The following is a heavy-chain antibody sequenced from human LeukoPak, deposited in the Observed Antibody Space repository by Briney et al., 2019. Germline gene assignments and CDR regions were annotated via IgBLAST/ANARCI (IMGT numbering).Heavy chain of an antibody. CDR2: IVVGSGNT. CDR1: GFTFTSSV. J-gene: IGHJ4*02. V-gene: IGHV1-58*02. D-gene: IGHD2-21*01. CDR3: AALFPNAYRPHFDY. Sequence: ASVKVSCKASGFTFTSSVMQWVRQARGQRLEWIGWIVVGSGNTNYAQKFQERVTITRDMSTSTAYMELSSLRSEDTAVYYCAALFPNAYRPHFDYWGQGTLVTVSS.